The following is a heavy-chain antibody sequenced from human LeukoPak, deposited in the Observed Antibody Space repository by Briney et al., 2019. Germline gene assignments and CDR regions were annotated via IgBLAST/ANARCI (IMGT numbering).Heavy chain of an antibody. V-gene: IGHV3-33*01. CDR1: GFTFSIYG. CDR2: KWYDGGNK. CDR3: ARDGFISNTWYGFLGF. Sequence: GGSLRLSCVSSGFTFSIYGMHWLRRAPGKGLEGVAVKWYDGGNKRYADSVQRRLTISRENSKNTLYLQMNSLRADDTAVYYCARDGFISNTWYGFLGFWGQGTLVTVSS. D-gene: IGHD6-13*01. J-gene: IGHJ4*01.